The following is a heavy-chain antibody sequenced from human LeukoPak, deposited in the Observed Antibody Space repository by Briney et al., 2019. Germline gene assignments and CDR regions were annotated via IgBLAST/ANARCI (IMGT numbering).Heavy chain of an antibody. CDR2: IYHSGST. Sequence: ASQTLSLICAVSGGSISSGGYSWSWIRQPPGKGLEWIGYIYHSGSTYYNPSLKSRVTISVDRSKNQFSLKLSSVTAADTAVYYCARGYCSGGSCRGEVDYWGQGTLVTVSS. CDR1: GGSISSGGYS. CDR3: ARGYCSGGSCRGEVDY. V-gene: IGHV4-30-2*01. D-gene: IGHD2-15*01. J-gene: IGHJ4*02.